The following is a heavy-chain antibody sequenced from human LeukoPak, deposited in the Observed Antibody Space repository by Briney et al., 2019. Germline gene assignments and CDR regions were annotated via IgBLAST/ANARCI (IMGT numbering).Heavy chain of an antibody. CDR1: GFTFPTYS. J-gene: IGHJ4*02. CDR3: TRGPPTGYSTSWNSYYLDY. D-gene: IGHD6-13*01. CDR2: ITATGAAT. V-gene: IGHV3-21*01. Sequence: GGSLRLSCTVSGFTFPTYSMNWVRQAPGKGLEWVASITATGAATYYADSVQGRFTVSRDNARDSMSLQMNSLRAGDTAVYYCTRGPPTGYSTSWNSYYLDYWGQGTLVTVSS.